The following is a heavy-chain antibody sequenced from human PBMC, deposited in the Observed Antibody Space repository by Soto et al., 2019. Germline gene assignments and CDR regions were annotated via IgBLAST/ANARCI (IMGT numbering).Heavy chain of an antibody. D-gene: IGHD6-13*01. CDR1: GYTFTSYS. Sequence: QVQLVQSGAEVKKPGASVKVSCKASGYTFTSYSISWVRQAPGQGLEWMGWINPYNGNTNYAQKLQGRVTMTTDTSPGTAYMELGSLRFDAPAVYYCARDLAAAGPFDYWGQGTLVTVSS. CDR3: ARDLAAAGPFDY. J-gene: IGHJ4*02. V-gene: IGHV1-18*01. CDR2: INPYNGNT.